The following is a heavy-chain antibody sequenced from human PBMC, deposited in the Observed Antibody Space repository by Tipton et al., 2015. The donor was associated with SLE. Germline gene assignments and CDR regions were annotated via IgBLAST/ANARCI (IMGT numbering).Heavy chain of an antibody. Sequence: TLSLTCTVSGGSISSYYWSWIRQPPGKGLEWIGYIYYSGSTNYNPSLKSRVTISVDTSKNQFSLKLNPVTAADTAVYYCARWAGPTVNFDYWGQGTLVTVSS. CDR3: ARWAGPTVNFDY. J-gene: IGHJ4*02. D-gene: IGHD4-11*01. V-gene: IGHV4-59*01. CDR1: GGSISSYY. CDR2: IYYSGST.